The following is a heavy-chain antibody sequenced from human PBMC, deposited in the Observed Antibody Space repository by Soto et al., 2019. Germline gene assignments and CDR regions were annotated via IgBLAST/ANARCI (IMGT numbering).Heavy chain of an antibody. D-gene: IGHD3-22*01. CDR2: IKEDGGKT. CDR1: GLTLSRYW. V-gene: IGHV3-7*04. CDR3: SRDYYGPGPD. J-gene: IGHJ4*02. Sequence: EVQLVESGGGLVQPGGSLRLSCVASGLTLSRYWMRWVRQAPGKGLEWVANIKEDGGKTYYVDSVKGRFTISRDNAKNSVYLQMNSLRVEDTAGYYCSRDYYGPGPDWGQGTLFIVSS.